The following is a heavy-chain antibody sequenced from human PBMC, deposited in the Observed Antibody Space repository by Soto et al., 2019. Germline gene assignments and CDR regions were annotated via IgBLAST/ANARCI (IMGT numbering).Heavy chain of an antibody. Sequence: AGGSLRLSCTVSGLTFSDAWLNWVRQAPGKGLEWVGRFKSVGAGGTTEYAAPVKGRFTLSRDDLQNTMYLQMNSLKTDDTAVYFCIWESKFYSSWQWGRGTLVTVSS. D-gene: IGHD5-12*01. CDR1: GLTFSDAW. CDR2: FKSVGAGGTT. J-gene: IGHJ4*02. V-gene: IGHV3-15*07. CDR3: IWESKFYSSWQ.